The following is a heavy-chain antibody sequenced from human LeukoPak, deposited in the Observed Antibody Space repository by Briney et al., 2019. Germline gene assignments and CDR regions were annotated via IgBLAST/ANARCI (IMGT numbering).Heavy chain of an antibody. Sequence: GGSLRLSCAGSGFTFSTYNMNWVRHAPGKGLEWISSITSSSSYIYYADSVKGRFTISRDNAKNSLFLQMNNLSPDDTVVYFCARDPYSGNYGNYYYYYMDVWGKGTTVTLSS. CDR3: ARDPYSGNYGNYYYYYMDV. D-gene: IGHD1-26*01. CDR1: GFTFSTYN. CDR2: ITSSSSYI. J-gene: IGHJ6*03. V-gene: IGHV3-21*06.